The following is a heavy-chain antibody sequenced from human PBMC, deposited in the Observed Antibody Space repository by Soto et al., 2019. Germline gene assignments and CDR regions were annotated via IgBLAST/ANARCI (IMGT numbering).Heavy chain of an antibody. CDR2: INHSGST. J-gene: IGHJ6*03. CDR1: GGSFSGYY. Sequence: SETLCLTCAGYGGSFSGYYWSWIRQPPGKGLEWIGEINHSGSTNYNPSLKSRVTISVDTSKNQFSLKLSSVTAADTAVYYCASSPLVTYVRYYYYMDVWGKGTTVTVSS. D-gene: IGHD4-4*01. V-gene: IGHV4-34*01. CDR3: ASSPLVTYVRYYYYMDV.